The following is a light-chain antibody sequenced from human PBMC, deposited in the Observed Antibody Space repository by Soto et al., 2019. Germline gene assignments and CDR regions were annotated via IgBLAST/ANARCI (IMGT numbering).Light chain of an antibody. CDR2: DAS. CDR3: KQRSNPPLT. Sequence: EIVLTQSPATLSLSPGERATLSCRASQSVNSYLAWYQQKPGQAPRLLLYDASNRATGIPARFSGSGSGTDFTLTTSSLEPEVCAVYYCKQRSNPPLTFGGGPKGAIK. V-gene: IGKV3-11*01. J-gene: IGKJ4*01. CDR1: QSVNSY.